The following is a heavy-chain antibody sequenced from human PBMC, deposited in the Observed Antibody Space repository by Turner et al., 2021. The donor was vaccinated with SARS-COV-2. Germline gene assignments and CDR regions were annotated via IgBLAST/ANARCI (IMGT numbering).Heavy chain of an antibody. CDR2: IWYDGSNK. D-gene: IGHD4-17*01. J-gene: IGHJ4*02. Sequence: QVQLVESGVGLVQPGRSLRLSCAASGFTFSSYGMHWVRQAPGKGLEWVAVIWYDGSNKYYADSVKGRFTISRDNSKNTLYLQMNSLRAEDTAVYYCARDDLDPDYGFHFDYWGQGTLVTVSS. CDR1: GFTFSSYG. V-gene: IGHV3-33*01. CDR3: ARDDLDPDYGFHFDY.